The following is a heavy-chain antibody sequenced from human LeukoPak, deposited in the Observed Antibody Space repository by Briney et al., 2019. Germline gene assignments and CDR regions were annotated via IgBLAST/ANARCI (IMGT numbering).Heavy chain of an antibody. CDR3: ARVPATYDFWSGSYYYYYMDV. V-gene: IGHV3-21*01. Sequence: GGSLRLSCAASGFTFSSYWMSWVRQAPGKGLEWVSSISTSSSYIYYADSVRGRFTISRDNAKNSLYLQMNSLRAEDTAVYYCARVPATYDFWSGSYYYYYMDVWGKGTTVTVSS. CDR2: ISTSSSYI. CDR1: GFTFSSYW. J-gene: IGHJ6*03. D-gene: IGHD3-3*01.